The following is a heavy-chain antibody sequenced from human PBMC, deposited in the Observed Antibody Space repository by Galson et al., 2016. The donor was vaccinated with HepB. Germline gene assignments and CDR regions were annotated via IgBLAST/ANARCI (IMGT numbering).Heavy chain of an antibody. CDR3: ARLPGTGVWNRHCYFEL. D-gene: IGHD1/OR15-1a*01. Sequence: PALVKPTQTLTLTCSLSGFSLRISGVGVGWVRQPPGKALEWLALIYWDGDKRYSPSLKSRLTITKDASGDRVVLTMTDMDPEDTATYYCARLPGTGVWNRHCYFELWGRGTLVAVSS. CDR2: IYWDGDK. V-gene: IGHV2-5*02. CDR1: GFSLRISGVG. J-gene: IGHJ2*01.